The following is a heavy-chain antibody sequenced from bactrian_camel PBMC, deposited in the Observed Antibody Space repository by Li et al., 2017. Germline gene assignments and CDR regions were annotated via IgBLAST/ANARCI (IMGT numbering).Heavy chain of an antibody. CDR1: GYRHSVCS. V-gene: IGHV3S53*01. CDR2: IDSEGRT. J-gene: IGHJ4*01. D-gene: IGHD3*01. CDR3: AAYGSCAF. Sequence: QLVESGGGSVQAGESLRLSCVGSGYRHSVCSMAWYRQAPGKQREGVAAIDSEGRTSYAVSVKGRFTISRDDAKNTLYLQMNSLKTEDTAHYYCAAYGSCAFWGQGTQVTVS.